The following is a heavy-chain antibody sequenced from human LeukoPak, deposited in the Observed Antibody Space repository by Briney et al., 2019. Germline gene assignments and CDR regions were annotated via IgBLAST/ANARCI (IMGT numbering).Heavy chain of an antibody. CDR2: ISYDGSNK. CDR3: AKVRYSSSYYYGMDV. CDR1: GFAFSSYG. D-gene: IGHD6-13*01. Sequence: PGGSLGLSCAASGFAFSSYGMHWVRQAPGKGLEWVAVISYDGSNKYNADSVKGRFTISRDNSKNTVYLQMNSLRAEDTAVYYCAKVRYSSSYYYGMDVWGQGTTVTVSS. V-gene: IGHV3-30*18. J-gene: IGHJ6*02.